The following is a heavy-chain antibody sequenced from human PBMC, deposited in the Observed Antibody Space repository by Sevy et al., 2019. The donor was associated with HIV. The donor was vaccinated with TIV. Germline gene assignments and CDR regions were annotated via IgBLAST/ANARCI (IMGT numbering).Heavy chain of an antibody. V-gene: IGHV5-51*01. CDR3: ARRFYDSTGYPQYFFDY. CDR2: IYPDDSDI. D-gene: IGHD3-22*01. J-gene: IGHJ4*02. CDR1: GYRFSSYW. Sequence: GESLKISCRASGYRFSSYWIAWVRQVPGKGLEWMGIIYPDDSDIRYSPSLQGRVTISVDKSISTAYLQWSSLEASDTAMYFCARRFYDSTGYPQYFFDYLGQGTLVTVSS.